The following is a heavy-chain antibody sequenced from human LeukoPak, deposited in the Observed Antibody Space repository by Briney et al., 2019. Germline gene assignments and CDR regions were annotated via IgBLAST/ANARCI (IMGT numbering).Heavy chain of an antibody. J-gene: IGHJ3*02. D-gene: IGHD2-21*01. Sequence: GGSLRLSCAASGFTFSSYSMNWVRQAPGKGLEWVSAISGSGGSTYYADSVKGRFTISRDNSKNTLYLQMNSLRAEDTAVYYCARPTRFPGAFDIWGQGTMVTVSS. CDR2: ISGSGGST. CDR1: GFTFSSYS. CDR3: ARPTRFPGAFDI. V-gene: IGHV3-23*01.